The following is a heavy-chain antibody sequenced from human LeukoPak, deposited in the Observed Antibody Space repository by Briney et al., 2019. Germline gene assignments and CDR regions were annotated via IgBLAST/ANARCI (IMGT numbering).Heavy chain of an antibody. CDR1: GGSINSHY. V-gene: IGHV4-4*08. CDR3: VRRDTGWNYFDY. D-gene: IGHD6-19*01. CDR2: IYSTGKN. J-gene: IGHJ4*02. Sequence: LPETLSLTCAVSGGSINSHYWGWIRQPRGKGLQWIGDIYSTGKNNYNPSLKSRVTISLDTSKSHLSLNLTSVLAADTAIYYCVRRDTGWNYFDYWGQGILVTVSS.